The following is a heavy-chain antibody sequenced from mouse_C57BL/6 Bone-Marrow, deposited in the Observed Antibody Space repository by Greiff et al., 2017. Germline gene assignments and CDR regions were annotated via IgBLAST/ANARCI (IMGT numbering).Heavy chain of an antibody. CDR1: EYEFPSHD. CDR2: INSDGGRT. CDR3: ARFYDYDVGAWFAY. V-gene: IGHV5-2*01. D-gene: IGHD2-4*01. J-gene: IGHJ3*01. Sequence: EVQLVESGGGLVQPGESLKLSCESNEYEFPSHDMSWVRKPPEKRLELVAAINSDGGRTYYPDTMERRFIISRDNTKKTLYLQMSSLRSADSALYYCARFYDYDVGAWFAYWGQGTLVTVSA.